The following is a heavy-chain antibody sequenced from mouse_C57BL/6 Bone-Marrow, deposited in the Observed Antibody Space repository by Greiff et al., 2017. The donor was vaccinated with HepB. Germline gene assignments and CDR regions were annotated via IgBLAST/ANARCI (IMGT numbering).Heavy chain of an antibody. D-gene: IGHD2-1*01. CDR1: GFTFSDYG. V-gene: IGHV5-17*01. Sequence: EVKLVESGGGLVKPGGSLKLSCAASGFTFSDYGMHWVRQAPEKGLEWVAYISSGSSTIYYADTVKGRFTISRDNAKNTLFLQMTSLRSEDTAMYYCAKGIYYGNYGFAYWGQGTLVTVSA. CDR3: AKGIYYGNYGFAY. CDR2: ISSGSSTI. J-gene: IGHJ3*01.